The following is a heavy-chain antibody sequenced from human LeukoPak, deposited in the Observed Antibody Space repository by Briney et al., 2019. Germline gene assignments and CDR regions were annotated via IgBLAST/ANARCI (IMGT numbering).Heavy chain of an antibody. V-gene: IGHV4-39*01. D-gene: IGHD6-6*01. Sequence: RASETLSLTCTVSGGSISSSSYYWGWIRQPPGKGLEWIGSIYYSGSTYYNPSLKSRVTISVDTSKNQFSLKLSSVTAADTAVYYCARHTTGAARPFDYWGQGTLVTVSS. J-gene: IGHJ4*02. CDR2: IYYSGST. CDR3: ARHTTGAARPFDY. CDR1: GGSISSSSYY.